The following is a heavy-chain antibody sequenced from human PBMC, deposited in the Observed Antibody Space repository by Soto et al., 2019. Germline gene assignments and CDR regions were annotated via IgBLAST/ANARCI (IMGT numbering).Heavy chain of an antibody. CDR3: AKQGELRFLEWLLPLDD. V-gene: IGHV3-23*01. J-gene: IGHJ4*02. CDR2: ISGSGGST. D-gene: IGHD3-3*01. CDR1: GFTFSSYA. Sequence: EVQLLESGGGLVQPGGSLRLSCAASGFTFSSYAMSWVRQAPGKGLEWVSAISGSGGSTYYADSVKGRFTISRDNSKNTLYLQMNSLRAEDTAVYYCAKQGELRFLEWLLPLDDWGQGTLVTVSS.